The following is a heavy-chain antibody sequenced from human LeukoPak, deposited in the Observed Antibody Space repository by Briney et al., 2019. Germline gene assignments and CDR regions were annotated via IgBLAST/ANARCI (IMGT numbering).Heavy chain of an antibody. CDR2: INPSGGST. V-gene: IGHV1-46*01. J-gene: IGHJ6*02. Sequence: ASVKVSCKASGYRFTSYYLHWVRQAPGQGLEWMGIINPSGGSTSYAQKFQGRVTMTRDTSTSTVYMELSSLRSDDTAVYYCGAYGNRYYYDGMDVWGQGTTVTVSS. CDR1: GYRFTSYY. D-gene: IGHD4-11*01. CDR3: GAYGNRYYYDGMDV.